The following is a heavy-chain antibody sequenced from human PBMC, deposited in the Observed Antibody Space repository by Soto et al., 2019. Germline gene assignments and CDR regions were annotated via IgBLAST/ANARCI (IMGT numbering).Heavy chain of an antibody. V-gene: IGHV4-31*03. D-gene: IGHD2-15*01. CDR1: GGSISSGGYY. Sequence: QVQLQESGPGLVKPSQTLSLTCTVSGGSISSGGYYWSWIRQHPGKGLEWIGYIYYSGSTYYNPSLKSRVTISVDTSKNQFSLKLSSVTAADTAEYYCARVYCSGGSCYAFDIWGQGTMVTVSS. CDR3: ARVYCSGGSCYAFDI. J-gene: IGHJ3*02. CDR2: IYYSGST.